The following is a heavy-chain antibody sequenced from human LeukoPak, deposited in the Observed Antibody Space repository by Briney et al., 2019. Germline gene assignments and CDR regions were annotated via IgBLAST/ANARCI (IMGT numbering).Heavy chain of an antibody. CDR1: GFTFSSYG. Sequence: GGSLRLSCAASGFTFSSYGMHWVRQAPGKGLEWVAVMSYDGSNKYYADSVKGRFTISRDNSKNTLYLQMNSLRAEDTAVYYCAKDRDDSSGYYYYYGMDVWGQGTTVTVSS. J-gene: IGHJ6*02. CDR2: MSYDGSNK. V-gene: IGHV3-30*18. D-gene: IGHD3-22*01. CDR3: AKDRDDSSGYYYYYGMDV.